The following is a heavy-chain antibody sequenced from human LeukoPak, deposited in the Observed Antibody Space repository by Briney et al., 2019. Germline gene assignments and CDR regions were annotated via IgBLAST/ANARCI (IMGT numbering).Heavy chain of an antibody. J-gene: IGHJ5*02. CDR1: GGSFSGYY. Sequence: SETLSLTCAVYGGSFSGYYWSWIRQPPGKGLEWIGEINHSGSTNYNPSLKSRVTISVDTSKNQFSLKLSSVTAADTAVYYCARRGRGTMVRSSFDPWGQGTLVTVSS. CDR3: ARRGRGTMVRSSFDP. D-gene: IGHD3-10*01. V-gene: IGHV4-34*01. CDR2: INHSGST.